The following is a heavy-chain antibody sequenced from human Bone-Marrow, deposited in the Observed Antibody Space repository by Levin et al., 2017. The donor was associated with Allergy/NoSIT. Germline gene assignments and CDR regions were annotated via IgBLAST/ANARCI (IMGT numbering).Heavy chain of an antibody. CDR2: LYLDDDK. Sequence: ESGPTLVKPTQTLTLTCSFSGFPLSTFGVGVGWIRQPPGKALEWLALLYLDDDKRHRPSLKSRPTVTKDTSKNQVVLTMTNVDPVDTATYYCAHRQRRDSALGVVITSKPMSWDVFDYWGQGALVTVSS. V-gene: IGHV2-5*02. CDR1: GFPLSTFGVG. CDR3: AHRQRRDSALGVVITSKPMSWDVFDY. J-gene: IGHJ4*02. D-gene: IGHD3-3*01.